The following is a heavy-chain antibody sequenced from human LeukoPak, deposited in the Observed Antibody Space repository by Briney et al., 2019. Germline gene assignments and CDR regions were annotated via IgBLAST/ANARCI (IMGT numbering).Heavy chain of an antibody. CDR1: GGSMNINDYY. J-gene: IGHJ4*02. CDR3: ARQTGSGLFTLP. Sequence: SETLSLTCTVSGGSMNINDYYWAWIRQPPGKGLEWLGSIYYTGTTYYNPSLKSRVTISIDTSNNQISLRLISVTATDTAMYYCARQTGSGLFTLPGGQGTLVTVSS. V-gene: IGHV4-39*01. D-gene: IGHD3/OR15-3a*01. CDR2: IYYTGTT.